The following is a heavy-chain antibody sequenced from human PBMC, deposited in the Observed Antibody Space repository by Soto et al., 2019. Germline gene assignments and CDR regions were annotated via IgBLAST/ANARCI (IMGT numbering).Heavy chain of an antibody. V-gene: IGHV3-30-3*01. CDR3: ARGRVYCTDGVCFTRYHYYGMDV. D-gene: IGHD2-8*01. J-gene: IGHJ6*02. Sequence: QVQLVESGGGVVQPGRSLRLSCAASGFTFRSYTMHWVRQAPGKGLDWVALISYDGSNKDYADSVKGRFTITRDTSMNTLYLQMNSLRAEDTALYYCARGRVYCTDGVCFTRYHYYGMDVWGQGTTVTVSS. CDR2: ISYDGSNK. CDR1: GFTFRSYT.